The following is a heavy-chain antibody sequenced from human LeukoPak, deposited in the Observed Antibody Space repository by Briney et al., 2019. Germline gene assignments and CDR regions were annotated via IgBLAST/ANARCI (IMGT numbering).Heavy chain of an antibody. CDR3: ARVPRTYRYCSGGSCYDI. Sequence: SETLSLTCAVYGGSFSGYYWSWIRQPPGKGLEWIGEINHSGSTNYNPSLKSRVTISVDTSKNQFSLKLSPVTAADTAVYYCARVPRTYRYCSGGSCYDIWGQGTLVTVSS. J-gene: IGHJ4*02. CDR2: INHSGST. D-gene: IGHD2-15*01. CDR1: GGSFSGYY. V-gene: IGHV4-34*01.